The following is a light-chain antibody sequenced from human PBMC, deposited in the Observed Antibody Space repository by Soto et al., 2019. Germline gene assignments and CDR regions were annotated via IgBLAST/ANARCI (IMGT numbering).Light chain of an antibody. CDR3: QQYYTTPWT. Sequence: DIVLTHSPDSLAVSLGERATINCKSSQSVLYSSNNKKYLAWYQQKPGQPPKLLIYWASTRESGVPDRFTGSGSGTDFTLTISSLQAEDVAVYYCQQYYTTPWTFGQRTKVEIK. CDR2: WAS. CDR1: QSVLYSSNNKKY. V-gene: IGKV4-1*01. J-gene: IGKJ1*01.